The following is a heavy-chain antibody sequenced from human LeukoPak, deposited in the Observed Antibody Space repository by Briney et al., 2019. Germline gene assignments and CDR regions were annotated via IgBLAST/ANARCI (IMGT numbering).Heavy chain of an antibody. CDR1: GFTFRSYA. CDR2: IGSGGGNT. J-gene: IGHJ4*02. V-gene: IGHV3-23*01. D-gene: IGHD5-18*01. CDR3: AKGQNTTMGSYYFGS. Sequence: PGGSLRLSCAASGFTFRSYAMTWVRQAPGKGLEWVSAIGSGGGNTYYADSVKGRFTISRDNFKNTLYLQTNSLRAEDTAVYFCAKGQNTTMGSYYFGSWGQGTLVTVSS.